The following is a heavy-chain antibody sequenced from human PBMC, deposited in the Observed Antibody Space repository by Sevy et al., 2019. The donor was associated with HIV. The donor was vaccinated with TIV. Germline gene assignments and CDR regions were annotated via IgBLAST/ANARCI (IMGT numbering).Heavy chain of an antibody. CDR1: GFTFGDYA. J-gene: IGHJ3*02. D-gene: IGHD3-22*01. CDR2: IRSKAYGGTT. CDR3: TLCYYDSSGYSTPFDAFDI. V-gene: IGHV3-49*03. Sequence: GGSLRLSCTASGFTFGDYAMSWFRQAPGKGLEWVGFIRSKAYGGTTEYAASVKGRFTISRDDSKSIAYLQMNSLKTEDTAVYYCTLCYYDSSGYSTPFDAFDIWGQGTMVTVSS.